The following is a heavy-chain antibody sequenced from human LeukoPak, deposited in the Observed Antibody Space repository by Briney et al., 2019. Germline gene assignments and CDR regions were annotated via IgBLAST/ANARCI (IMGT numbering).Heavy chain of an antibody. CDR2: ISGSGGRT. CDR1: GVTLSNYG. D-gene: IGHD3-22*01. CDR3: ARRGVVIRVILVGFHKEAYYFDS. J-gene: IGHJ4*02. V-gene: IGHV3-23*01. Sequence: GGSLRLSCAVSGVTLSNYGMSWVRQAPGKGLEGVAGISGSGGRTNYADSVKGRFTISRDNTKNTLYLQMNSLRAEDTAVYFCARRGVVIRVILVGFHKEAYYFDSWGQGALVTVSS.